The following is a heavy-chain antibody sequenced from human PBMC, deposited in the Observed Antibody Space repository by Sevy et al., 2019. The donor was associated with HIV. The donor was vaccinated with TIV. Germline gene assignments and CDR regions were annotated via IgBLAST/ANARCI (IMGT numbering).Heavy chain of an antibody. J-gene: IGHJ4*02. CDR3: AGGLMAGDVPVVD. CDR2: INGDGSGT. V-gene: IGHV3-74*01. CDR1: GFTFSTNW. D-gene: IGHD2-8*01. Sequence: GGSLRLSCAASGFTFSTNWMHWVRQAPGKGLVWLSRINGDGSGTNYADSVKGRFTISRDNAKNTLYLQMNSLRTEDTGVYYGAGGLMAGDVPVVDWGQGTLVTVSS.